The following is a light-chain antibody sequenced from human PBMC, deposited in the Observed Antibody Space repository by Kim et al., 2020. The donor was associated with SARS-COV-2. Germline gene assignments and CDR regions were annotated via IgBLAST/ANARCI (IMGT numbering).Light chain of an antibody. CDR2: DAS. CDR3: HQYIRSPYS. CDR1: QRSSSNY. Sequence: LSPGERATLSCRANQRSSSNYLAWYQHKPGQSPRLLIHDASNRATGIPDRFSGSGSGTDFTLTISRLEPEDFAVYYCHQYIRSPYSFGQGTKLEI. V-gene: IGKV3-20*01. J-gene: IGKJ2*03.